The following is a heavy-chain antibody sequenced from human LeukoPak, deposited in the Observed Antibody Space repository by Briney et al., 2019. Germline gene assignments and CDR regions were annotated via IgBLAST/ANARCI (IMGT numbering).Heavy chain of an antibody. J-gene: IGHJ6*02. CDR2: IIPIFDTA. V-gene: IGHV1-69*13. Sequence: ASVKVSCKASGGTSSSYAISWVRQAPGQGLEWMGGIIPIFDTANHAQKFQGRVTINADESTSTAYMELSSLTSEDTAVYYCARGDVGYGDSFNYYIMDVWGQGTTVTVSS. CDR3: ARGDVGYGDSFNYYIMDV. CDR1: GGTSSSYA. D-gene: IGHD4-17*01.